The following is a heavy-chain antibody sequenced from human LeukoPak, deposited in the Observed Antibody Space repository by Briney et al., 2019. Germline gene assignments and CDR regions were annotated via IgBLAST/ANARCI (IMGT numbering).Heavy chain of an antibody. Sequence: GGSLRLSCAASGFTFSSYSMNWVRQAPGKGLEWVSSISSSSSYIYYADSVKGRFTISRDNAKNSLYLQMNSLRAEDTAVYYCAKGLLWSTSCLDYWGQGTLVTVSS. J-gene: IGHJ4*02. CDR1: GFTFSSYS. CDR3: AKGLLWSTSCLDY. V-gene: IGHV3-21*01. D-gene: IGHD2-2*01. CDR2: ISSSSSYI.